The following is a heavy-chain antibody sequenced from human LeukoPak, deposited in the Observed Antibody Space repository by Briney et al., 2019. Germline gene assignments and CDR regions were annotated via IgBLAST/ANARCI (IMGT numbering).Heavy chain of an antibody. CDR3: ARHSRSWYFDY. CDR2: IYTSGST. CDR1: DDSSSSYY. Sequence: SETLSFTCTVSDDSSSSYYWSWTRQPAGKGLEWIGRIYTSGSTNYNPSLKSRVTMSVDTSKNQFSLRLSAVTAADTAVYYCARHSRSWYFDYWGQGTLVTVSS. D-gene: IGHD6-13*01. V-gene: IGHV4-4*07. J-gene: IGHJ4*02.